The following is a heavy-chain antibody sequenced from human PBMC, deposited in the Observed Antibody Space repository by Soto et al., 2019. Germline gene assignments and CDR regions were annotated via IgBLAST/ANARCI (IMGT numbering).Heavy chain of an antibody. CDR1: GGSISGTYW. CDR2: FSHSGRT. V-gene: IGHV4-4*02. J-gene: IGHJ6*02. D-gene: IGHD6-25*01. Sequence: QVQLQESGPGLVKASGTLSLICAVSGGSISGTYWWTWVRQPPGKGLEWIGEFSHSGRTTYNPSLNSRVTISVDKSKNQFSLNMRSVTAADTAVYYCARVQRGEYYYHGMDVWGQGTTVTVAS. CDR3: ARVQRGEYYYHGMDV.